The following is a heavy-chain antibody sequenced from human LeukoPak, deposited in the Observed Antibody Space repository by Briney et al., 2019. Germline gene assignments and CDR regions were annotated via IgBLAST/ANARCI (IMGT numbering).Heavy chain of an antibody. Sequence: GASVKVSCKASGGTFTNYAINWVRQAPGQGLEWMGRIIPILDVTNYAQKFQGRVTITADQSTSTAYMELSSLRSEDTAVYYCARGGGVDILTGFQYWGQGTLVTGSS. CDR3: ARGGGVDILTGFQY. D-gene: IGHD3-9*01. V-gene: IGHV1-69*04. J-gene: IGHJ4*02. CDR2: IIPILDVT. CDR1: GGTFTNYA.